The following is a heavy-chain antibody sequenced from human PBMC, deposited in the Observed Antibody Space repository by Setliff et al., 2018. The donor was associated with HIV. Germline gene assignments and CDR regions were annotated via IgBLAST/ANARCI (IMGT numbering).Heavy chain of an antibody. CDR1: GGSITSGGFY. J-gene: IGHJ5*02. D-gene: IGHD6-13*01. CDR3: ARLLRSGYSTTWYEGGAAWWFDP. Sequence: SETLSLTCTDSGGSITSGGFYWSWIRQPPGKGLEWIGEIFHSGSTTYNPSLKSRVTISVDMSKNQFSLNLSSVTAADTAVYYCARLLRSGYSTTWYEGGAAWWFDPWGQGTLVT. CDR2: IFHSGST. V-gene: IGHV4-39*01.